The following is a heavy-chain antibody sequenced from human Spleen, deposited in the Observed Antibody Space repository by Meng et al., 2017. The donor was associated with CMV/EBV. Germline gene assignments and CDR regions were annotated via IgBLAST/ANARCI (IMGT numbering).Heavy chain of an antibody. CDR3: ARVYCSRGSCSFDY. CDR1: GITFSRCG. CDR2: ISGNSHYI. J-gene: IGHJ4*02. V-gene: IGHV3-21*01. D-gene: IGHD2-15*01. Sequence: SGITFSRCGMNWVRQAPGKGLEWVSSISGNSHYIFYADSMKGRFTISRDNTKNSLYLHMNSLRAEDTAIYYCARVYCSRGSCSFDYWGQGSLVTVSS.